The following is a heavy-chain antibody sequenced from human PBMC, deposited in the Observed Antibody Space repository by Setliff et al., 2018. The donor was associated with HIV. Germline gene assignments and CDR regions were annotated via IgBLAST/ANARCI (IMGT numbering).Heavy chain of an antibody. J-gene: IGHJ4*02. CDR1: GFTFSTYW. Sequence: GGSLRLSCAASGFTFSTYWMSWVRRAPGKGPEWVANIRQDGGEAYYVDSVSGRFTISRDSAKNSLELEMRYLRGDDTAIYYCTRCAAGPYCRNSFEYWGRGALVTVSS. CDR2: IRQDGGEA. CDR3: TRCAAGPYCRNSFEY. V-gene: IGHV3-7*03. D-gene: IGHD2-15*01.